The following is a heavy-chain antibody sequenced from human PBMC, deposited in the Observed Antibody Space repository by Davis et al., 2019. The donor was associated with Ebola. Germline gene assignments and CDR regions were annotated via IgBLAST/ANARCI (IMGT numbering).Heavy chain of an antibody. CDR1: GFTFSSYG. D-gene: IGHD3-10*01. Sequence: PGGSLRLSCAASGFTFSSYGMHWVRQAPGKGLEWVAVIWYDGSNKYYADSVKGRFTISRDNSKNTLYLQMNSLRAEDTAVYYCARSPPFLYGSGMRVFHYYYMDVWGKGTTVTVSS. CDR2: IWYDGSNK. V-gene: IGHV3-33*01. CDR3: ARSPPFLYGSGMRVFHYYYMDV. J-gene: IGHJ6*03.